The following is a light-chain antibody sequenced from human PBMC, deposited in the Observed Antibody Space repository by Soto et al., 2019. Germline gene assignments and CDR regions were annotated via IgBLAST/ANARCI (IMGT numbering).Light chain of an antibody. Sequence: DIVMTQSPDSLAVSLGERATINCKSSQSVLYSSNNKNYLAWYQQKPGQPPKLLIPWASTRESGVPDRFSGSGSGTDFTLTISSLQAEDVAVYYCQQYYSTPLTFGGGTKVDI. CDR1: QSVLYSSNNKNY. J-gene: IGKJ4*01. CDR3: QQYYSTPLT. V-gene: IGKV4-1*01. CDR2: WAS.